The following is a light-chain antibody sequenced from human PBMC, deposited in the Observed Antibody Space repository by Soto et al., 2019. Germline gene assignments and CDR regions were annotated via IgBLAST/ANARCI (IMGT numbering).Light chain of an antibody. CDR3: AAWDDSLNGYV. Sequence: QSVLTQPPSASGTPGQRVTISCSGSSSNIGINYVYWYQQLPGTAPKLLIYRNNQRPSGVPDRFSGSKSGTSASLAISGLQSEDEADYYCAAWDDSLNGYVFGTGTKVTVL. V-gene: IGLV1-47*01. CDR1: SSNIGINY. CDR2: RNN. J-gene: IGLJ1*01.